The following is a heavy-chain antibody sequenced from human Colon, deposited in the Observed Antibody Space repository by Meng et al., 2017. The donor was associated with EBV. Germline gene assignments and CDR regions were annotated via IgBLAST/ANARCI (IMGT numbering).Heavy chain of an antibody. D-gene: IGHD3-10*01. CDR2: IDHRGNT. Sequence: QVRLQHWGAGLVKPSGTRSRSCAVYGGSFRDYYWTWIRHPPGKGLEWIGEIDHRGNTKYNPSLKSRVTISLDTSKKQFSLKVSSVTAADSAVYYCARRGPSGNFSPWSQGALVTVSS. V-gene: IGHV4-34*01. J-gene: IGHJ5*02. CDR3: ARRGPSGNFSP. CDR1: GGSFRDYY.